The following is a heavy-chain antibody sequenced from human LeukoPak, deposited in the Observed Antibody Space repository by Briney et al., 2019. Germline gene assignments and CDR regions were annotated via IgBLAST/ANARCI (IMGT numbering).Heavy chain of an antibody. J-gene: IGHJ4*02. V-gene: IGHV4-61*01. CDR2: IYYTGSS. CDR1: GGSVSSGSYY. D-gene: IGHD3-10*01. CDR3: AGYGSGSYYKAFGF. Sequence: SETLSLTCTVSGGSVSSGSYYWSWIRQPPGKGLEWIGYIYYTGSSYYNPSLKSRATTSIDMSKNQFSLKLSSATAADTAVYYCAGYGSGSYYKAFGFWGQGILVTVSS.